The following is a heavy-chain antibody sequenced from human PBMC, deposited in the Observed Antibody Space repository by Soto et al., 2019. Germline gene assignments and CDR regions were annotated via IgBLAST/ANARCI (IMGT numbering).Heavy chain of an antibody. J-gene: IGHJ6*02. CDR3: TTGPSLVVAGRTYYYYGLDV. CDR1: GFTFSKVW. Sequence: PGGSLRLSCTASGFTFSKVWMSWVRQAPGKGLEWVGRIKSKTDGGTTDYAAPVKDRFTISRDDSKNTLYLQVSGLTIDDTAVYYCTTGPSLVVAGRTYYYYGLDVWGQGTTVTVSS. V-gene: IGHV3-15*01. D-gene: IGHD6-19*01. CDR2: IKSKTDGGTT.